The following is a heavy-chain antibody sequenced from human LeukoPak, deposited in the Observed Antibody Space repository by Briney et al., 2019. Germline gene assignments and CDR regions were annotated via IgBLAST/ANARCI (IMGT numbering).Heavy chain of an antibody. D-gene: IGHD1-26*01. CDR1: GFTFSSYW. V-gene: IGHV3-7*01. J-gene: IGHJ4*02. Sequence: GGSLRLSCAASGFTFSSYWMSWVRQAPGKGLEWVANIKQDGSEKYYVDSVKGRFTISRDNAKNSLYLQMNSLRAEDTAVYYCARRVSEWELLPHFDYWGQGTLVTVSS. CDR3: ARRVSEWELLPHFDY. CDR2: IKQDGSEK.